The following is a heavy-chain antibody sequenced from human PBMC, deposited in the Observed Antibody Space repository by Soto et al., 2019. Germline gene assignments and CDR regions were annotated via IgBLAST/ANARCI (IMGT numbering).Heavy chain of an antibody. J-gene: IGHJ2*01. D-gene: IGHD2-15*01. CDR2: ISYDGSNK. Sequence: QVQLVESGGGVVQPGRSLRLSCAASGFTFSSYAMHWVRQAPGKGLEWVAVISYDGSNKYYADSVEGRFTISGDNSKNTRYLPMNSLRAEDTAVYYCARDWCNWYFDLWGRGSLVTVSS. CDR1: GFTFSSYA. CDR3: ARDWCNWYFDL. V-gene: IGHV3-30-3*01.